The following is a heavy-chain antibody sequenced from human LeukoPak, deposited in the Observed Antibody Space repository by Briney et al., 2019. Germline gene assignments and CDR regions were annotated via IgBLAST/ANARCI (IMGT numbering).Heavy chain of an antibody. CDR2: ISYDGSNK. J-gene: IGHJ3*02. D-gene: IGHD5-24*01. CDR3: ARARSWPEHAFDI. V-gene: IGHV3-30*14. Sequence: GGSLRLSCAASGFSFNSYAMHWARQAPGKGLEWVAVISYDGSNKDYAGSVKGRFTISRDNSKNTLSLQMNSLRAEDTAVYYCARARSWPEHAFDIWGQGTMVTVSS. CDR1: GFSFNSYA.